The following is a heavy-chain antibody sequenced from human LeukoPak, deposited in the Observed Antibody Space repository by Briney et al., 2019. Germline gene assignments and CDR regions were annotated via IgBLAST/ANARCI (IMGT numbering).Heavy chain of an antibody. CDR2: ISGSGDNT. D-gene: IGHD3-22*01. CDR3: AKASYYDSSGSFYFDY. CDR1: GFTFSSYA. Sequence: SGGSLRLSCAASGFTFSSYAMSWVRQAPGKGLEWVSGISGSGDNTYYADSVKGRFTISRDNPKNTLYVQVNSLGTEDTAAYYCAKASYYDSSGSFYFDYWGQGTLVTVSS. V-gene: IGHV3-23*01. J-gene: IGHJ4*02.